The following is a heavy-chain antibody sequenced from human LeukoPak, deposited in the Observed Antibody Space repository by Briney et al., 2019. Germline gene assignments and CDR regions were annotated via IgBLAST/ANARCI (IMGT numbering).Heavy chain of an antibody. J-gene: IGHJ4*02. CDR1: GFTFTSYG. CDR3: ARDLSPVVRASPMGY. CDR2: ITYDGYYK. Sequence: GGSLRLSCAASGFTFTSYGMHWVRQAPGKGLEWVALITYDGYYKYYSDSVKGRFTISSDTSMNTLYLQMNSLRAEDTAVYYCARDLSPVVRASPMGYWGQGTLVTVSS. D-gene: IGHD3-10*01. V-gene: IGHV3-30*03.